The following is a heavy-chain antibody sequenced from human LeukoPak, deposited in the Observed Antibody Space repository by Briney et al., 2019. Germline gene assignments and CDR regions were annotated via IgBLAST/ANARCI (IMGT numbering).Heavy chain of an antibody. CDR2: ISGSSSYI. Sequence: GGSLRLSCAASAFTFSRYSMNWVRQAPGKGLEWVSSISGSSSYIYYADSVKGRFTISRDNSKNTLYLQMNSLRAEDTAVYYCARGAGWYYYYMDVWGKGTTVTISS. V-gene: IGHV3-21*01. CDR1: AFTFSRYS. J-gene: IGHJ6*03. CDR3: ARGAGWYYYYMDV. D-gene: IGHD5-24*01.